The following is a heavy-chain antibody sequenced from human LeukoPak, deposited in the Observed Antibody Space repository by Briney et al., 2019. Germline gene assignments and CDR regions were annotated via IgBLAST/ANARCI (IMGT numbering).Heavy chain of an antibody. CDR2: INHSGST. V-gene: IGHV4-34*01. D-gene: IGHD3-10*01. CDR3: ALLWFGEGGDY. CDR1: GGSFSGYY. J-gene: IGHJ4*02. Sequence: PSETLSLTCAVYGGSFSGYYWSWIRQPPGKGLEWIGEINHSGSTNYNPSLKSRVTISVDTSKNQFSLKLSSVTAADTAVYYCALLWFGEGGDYWGQGTLVTVSS.